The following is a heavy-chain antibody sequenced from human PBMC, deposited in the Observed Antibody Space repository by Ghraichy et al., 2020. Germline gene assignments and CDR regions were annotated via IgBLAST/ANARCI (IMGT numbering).Heavy chain of an antibody. V-gene: IGHV4-34*01. J-gene: IGHJ6*02. D-gene: IGHD1-14*01. CDR1: GGSFSGYY. CDR3: SRVPRNHAYYDYAMDV. Sequence: SETLSLTCTVYGGSFSGYYWSWIRQPPGKGLEWIGEINHSGSTNYHPSLKSRVTISVDTSKNQFSLNLSSVTTADTAVYYCSRVPRNHAYYDYAMDVWGQGTTVIVSS. CDR2: INHSGST.